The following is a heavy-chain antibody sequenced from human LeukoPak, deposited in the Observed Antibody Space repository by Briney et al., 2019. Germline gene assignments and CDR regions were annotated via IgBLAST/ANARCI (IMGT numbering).Heavy chain of an antibody. V-gene: IGHV3-7*01. CDR2: IKQDGSEK. D-gene: IGHD4-17*01. CDR1: GFTFSSYW. Sequence: GGSLRLSCAASGFTFSSYWMSWVRQAPGKGLEWVANIKQDGSEKYYVDSVKGRFTISRDNAKNSLYLQMNSLRAEDTAVYYCAREQGDYGSSKKDYWGRGTLVTVSS. CDR3: AREQGDYGSSKKDY. J-gene: IGHJ4*02.